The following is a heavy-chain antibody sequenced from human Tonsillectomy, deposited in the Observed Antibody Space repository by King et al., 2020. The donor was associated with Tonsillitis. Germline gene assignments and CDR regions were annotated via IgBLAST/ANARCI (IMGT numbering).Heavy chain of an antibody. Sequence: VQLVESGGGVVQPGRSLGLSCEVSGLTFSSHAMHWVRQAPGRGLEWVAAISHDGNKNYYADSVKGRFTISRDNSKNTLYLQMNSLRAEDTAVYYCAKGTRELDYWGQGTLVTVSS. J-gene: IGHJ4*02. CDR1: GLTFSSHA. V-gene: IGHV3-30*18. CDR3: AKGTRELDY. D-gene: IGHD5-24*01. CDR2: ISHDGNKN.